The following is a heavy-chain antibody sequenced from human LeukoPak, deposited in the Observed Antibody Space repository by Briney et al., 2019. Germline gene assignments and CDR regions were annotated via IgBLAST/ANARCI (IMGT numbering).Heavy chain of an antibody. D-gene: IGHD1-26*01. J-gene: IGHJ4*02. V-gene: IGHV3-21*01. CDR1: GFTFNSYE. CDR3: ARDSGSYELGFFDY. CDR2: ISSSSSYI. Sequence: PGGSLRLSCAASGFTFNSYEMNWVRQAPGKGLEWVSSISSSSSYIYYADSVKGRFTISRDNAKNSLYLQMNSLRAEDTAVYYCARDSGSYELGFFDYWGQGTLVTVSS.